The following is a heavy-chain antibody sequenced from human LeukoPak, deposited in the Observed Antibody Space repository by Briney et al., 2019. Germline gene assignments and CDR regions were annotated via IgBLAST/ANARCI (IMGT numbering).Heavy chain of an antibody. CDR2: ISSSSSYI. CDR1: GFTFSSYS. D-gene: IGHD5-18*01. Sequence: GGSLRLSCAASGFTFSSYSMNWVRQAPGKGLEWVSSISSSSSYIYYADSVKGRFTISRDNAKNSLYLQMNSLRAEGTAVYYCARPNSYHAFDIWGQGTMVTVSS. J-gene: IGHJ3*02. CDR3: ARPNSYHAFDI. V-gene: IGHV3-21*01.